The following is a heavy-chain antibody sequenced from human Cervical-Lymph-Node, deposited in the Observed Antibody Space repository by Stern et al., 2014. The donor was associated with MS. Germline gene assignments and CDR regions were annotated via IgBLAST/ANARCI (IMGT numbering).Heavy chain of an antibody. J-gene: IGHJ6*02. CDR3: ATDRDDFRSGYSAPTKGYGLDV. V-gene: IGHV1-24*01. CDR2: FDPADGET. Sequence: QVQLVQSGAEVKKPGASVKVSCKVSGYTLTDLSMHWVRQAPGKGLEWMGGFDPADGETIYAQKFQGRVTMTEDTSTDTAYMELSSLRSEDTAVYYCATDRDDFRSGYSAPTKGYGLDVWGQGTTVTVTS. CDR1: GYTLTDLS. D-gene: IGHD3-3*01.